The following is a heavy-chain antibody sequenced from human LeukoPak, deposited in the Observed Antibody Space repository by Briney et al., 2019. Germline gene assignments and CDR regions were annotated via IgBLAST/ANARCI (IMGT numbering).Heavy chain of an antibody. D-gene: IGHD3-10*01. V-gene: IGHV4-4*07. CDR1: GDSISSYY. CDR2: IYTSGST. Sequence: SETLSLTCTVSGDSISSYYWSWIRQPAGKGLEWIGRIYTSGSTNYNPSLKSRVTMSVDTSKNQFSLKLSSVTAADTAVYYCARGLLWFGELRSDYYYYYMDVWGKGTTVTVFS. CDR3: ARGLLWFGELRSDYYYYYMDV. J-gene: IGHJ6*03.